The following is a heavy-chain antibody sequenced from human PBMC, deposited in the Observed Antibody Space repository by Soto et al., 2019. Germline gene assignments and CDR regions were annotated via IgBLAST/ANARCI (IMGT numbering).Heavy chain of an antibody. CDR1: GFTFSSYA. V-gene: IGHV3-23*01. Sequence: GGSLRFSCAASGFTFSSYAMSWVRQAPGKGLEWVSAISGSGGSTYYADSVKGRFTISRDNSKNTLYLQMNSLRAEDTAVYYCAKDGDILTGAYFDYWGQGTLVTVSS. D-gene: IGHD3-9*01. J-gene: IGHJ4*02. CDR2: ISGSGGST. CDR3: AKDGDILTGAYFDY.